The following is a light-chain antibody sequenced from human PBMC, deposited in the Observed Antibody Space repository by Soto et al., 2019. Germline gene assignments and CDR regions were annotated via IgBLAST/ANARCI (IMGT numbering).Light chain of an antibody. CDR3: QHSSDLPFT. CDR2: DAS. CDR1: QSVSRY. J-gene: IGKJ4*01. Sequence: EIVLTQSPVTLSLSPGERATLSCRASQSVSRYLAWYQQKPGQPPRLLIYDASKRATGVPARFSGSGSGTVFTLTISILEPEDFAFYYCQHSSDLPFTFGGGTDVEI. V-gene: IGKV3-11*01.